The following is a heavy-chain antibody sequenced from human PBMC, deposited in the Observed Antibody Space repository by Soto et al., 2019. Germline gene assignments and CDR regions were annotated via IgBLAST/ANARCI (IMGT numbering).Heavy chain of an antibody. V-gene: IGHV1-69*02. Sequence: QVQLVQSGAEVKKPGSSVKVSCKASGGSFSSYTISWVRQDPGQGLEWMGRIIPILGIANYAQKFQGRVTITADKSTSTAYMELSSLRSADTAVYYCARDESGDYPFDIWGQATMVTVSS. CDR1: GGSFSSYT. D-gene: IGHD4-17*01. CDR2: IIPILGIA. J-gene: IGHJ3*02. CDR3: ARDESGDYPFDI.